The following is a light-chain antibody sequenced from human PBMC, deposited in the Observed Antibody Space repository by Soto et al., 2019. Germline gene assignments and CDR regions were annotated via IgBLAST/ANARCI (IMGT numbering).Light chain of an antibody. J-gene: IGKJ1*01. CDR3: QQSYSSPRT. V-gene: IGKV1-39*01. CDR1: QSIRRS. Sequence: DIQMTQSPSSLSASVADRVTITCRASQSIRRSLNWYQQKPGKAPKLLIYAASSLQSGVPSRFSGSGYGTDFTLTITRLQSEDFAIYYCQQSYSSPRTFGQGTKVEIK. CDR2: AAS.